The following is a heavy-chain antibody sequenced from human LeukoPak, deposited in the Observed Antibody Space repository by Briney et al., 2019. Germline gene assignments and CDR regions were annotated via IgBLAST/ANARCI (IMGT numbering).Heavy chain of an antibody. CDR3: VRAVAGKGCIDY. CDR2: ISWNSGSI. V-gene: IGHV3-9*01. Sequence: GGSLRLSCAASGFTFSNYGMHWVRQAPGKGLEWVSGISWNSGSIDYADSVKGRFTISRDNDKNTLYLQLSSLRAEDTAVFYCVRAVAGKGCIDYWGQGTLVTVSS. CDR1: GFTFSNYG. D-gene: IGHD6-19*01. J-gene: IGHJ4*02.